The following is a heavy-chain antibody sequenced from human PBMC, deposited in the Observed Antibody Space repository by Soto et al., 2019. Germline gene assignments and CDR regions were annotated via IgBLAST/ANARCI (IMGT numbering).Heavy chain of an antibody. V-gene: IGHV1-69*13. CDR1: GGTFSSYS. Sequence: GASVQVSCKASGGTFSSYSISWVRQAPGQGLEWMGGIIPIFGTANYAQKFQGRVTITADESTSTAYMELSSLRSEDTAVYYCATYSANYWPPGDYWGKGTLVTVST. J-gene: IGHJ4*02. D-gene: IGHD1-26*01. CDR3: ATYSANYWPPGDY. CDR2: IIPIFGTA.